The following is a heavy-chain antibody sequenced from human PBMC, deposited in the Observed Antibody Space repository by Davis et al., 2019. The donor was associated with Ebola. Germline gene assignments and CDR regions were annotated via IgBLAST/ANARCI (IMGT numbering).Heavy chain of an antibody. J-gene: IGHJ4*02. V-gene: IGHV3-30*04. CDR1: GFTFRTYA. D-gene: IGHD5-18*01. CDR2: ISYDGSNA. CDR3: ARSVDTPVVPYFDS. Sequence: AGSLRLSCAASGFTFRTYAMHWVRQAPGKGLEWVAVISYDGSNAHYADSVKGRFTISRDNSKNTQYLEMNRLRAEDTAVYYCARSVDTPVVPYFDSWGQGALVTVSS.